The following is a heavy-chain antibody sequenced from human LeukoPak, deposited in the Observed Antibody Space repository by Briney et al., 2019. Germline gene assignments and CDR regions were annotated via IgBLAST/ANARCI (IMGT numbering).Heavy chain of an antibody. J-gene: IGHJ4*02. CDR2: INPRTGGT. V-gene: IGHV1-46*01. D-gene: IGHD3-22*01. CDR1: GYTFTGYY. Sequence: ASVKVSCKASGYTFTGYYMHWVRQAPGQGLEWMTIINPRTGGTHVAQKFQGRVTVTRDTSTSTVYMELNSLRSEDTAVYYCARDRGDTSAYNWGLYFDSWGQGTLVTVSS. CDR3: ARDRGDTSAYNWGLYFDS.